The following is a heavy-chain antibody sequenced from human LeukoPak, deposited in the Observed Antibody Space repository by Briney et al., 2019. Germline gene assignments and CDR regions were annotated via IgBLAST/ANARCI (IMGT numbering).Heavy chain of an antibody. CDR3: AKDEGQQQLEYYFDY. D-gene: IGHD6-13*01. V-gene: IGHV3-30*18. J-gene: IGHJ4*02. CDR2: ISYDGSNK. Sequence: GSLRLSCAASGFTFSSYGMHWVRQAPGKGLEWVAVISYDGSNKYYADSVKGRFTISRDNSKNTLYLQMNSLRAEATAVYYCAKDEGQQQLEYYFDYWGQGTLVTVSS. CDR1: GFTFSSYG.